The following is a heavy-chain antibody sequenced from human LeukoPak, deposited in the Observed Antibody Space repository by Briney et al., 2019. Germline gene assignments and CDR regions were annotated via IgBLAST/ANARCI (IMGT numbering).Heavy chain of an antibody. D-gene: IGHD6-19*01. CDR1: GFTFSSYG. Sequence: PGRSLRLSCAASGFTFSSYGMHWVRQAPGKGLEWVAVIWYDGSNKYYADSVKGRFTISRDNSKNTLYLQMNSLKASDTAMYYCARRVAVADLDLYYFDYWSQGTLVTVSS. CDR3: ARRVAVADLDLYYFDY. J-gene: IGHJ4*02. V-gene: IGHV3-33*01. CDR2: IWYDGSNK.